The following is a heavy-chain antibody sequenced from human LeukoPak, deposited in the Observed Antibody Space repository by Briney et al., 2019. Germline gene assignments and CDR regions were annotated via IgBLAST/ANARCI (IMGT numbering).Heavy chain of an antibody. Sequence: SETLSLTCAVYGGSFSGYYWSWIRQPPGKGLEWIGEINHSGSTNYNPSLKSRVTISVDTSKNQFSLKLSSVTAADTAVYYCARSRRTIFGVVITFFDYWGQGTLVTVSS. D-gene: IGHD3-3*01. CDR2: INHSGST. CDR3: ARSRRTIFGVVITFFDY. J-gene: IGHJ4*02. V-gene: IGHV4-34*01. CDR1: GGSFSGYY.